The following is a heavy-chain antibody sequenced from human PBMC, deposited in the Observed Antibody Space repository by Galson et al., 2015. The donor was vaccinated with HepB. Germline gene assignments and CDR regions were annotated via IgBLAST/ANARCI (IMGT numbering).Heavy chain of an antibody. CDR2: ISDSTSTM. V-gene: IGHV3-48*01. CDR1: GFIFSSYN. J-gene: IGHJ6*02. Sequence: SLRLSCAASGFIFSSYNMNWVRQAPGKGLEWVSYISDSTSTMYYADTVKGRSTISRDNAKNSLYLQMNSLSAEDTAVYYCARDLRHHGMDVWGQGTMVTVSS. CDR3: ARDLRHHGMDV.